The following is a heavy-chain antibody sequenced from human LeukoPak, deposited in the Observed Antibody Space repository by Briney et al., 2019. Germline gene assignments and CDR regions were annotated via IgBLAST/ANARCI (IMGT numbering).Heavy chain of an antibody. D-gene: IGHD2-2*01. V-gene: IGHV3-23*01. CDR3: AKDPYGTRYFDY. CDR1: GFTFSSHA. Sequence: GGSLRLSCAASGFTFSSHALSWVRQAPGKGLEWVSSLSGSGYNTYYADSVKGRFSISRDNSKNTVYLQMNSLRAEDTAVYYCAKDPYGTRYFDYWGQGTLVTVSS. CDR2: LSGSGYNT. J-gene: IGHJ4*02.